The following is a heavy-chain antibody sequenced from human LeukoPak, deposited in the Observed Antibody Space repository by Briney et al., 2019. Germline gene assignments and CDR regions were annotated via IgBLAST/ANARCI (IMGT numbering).Heavy chain of an antibody. V-gene: IGHV4-4*07. CDR3: ARVTYGSGTYGAFDY. J-gene: IGHJ4*02. CDR2: IYTSESP. D-gene: IGHD3-10*01. CDR1: ADSISIYY. Sequence: PSETLSLTCTVSADSISIYYLSWIRQPAGKGLEWIGRIYTSESPTYKPSLKSRVTMSLDTSKNQFSLKLSSVTAADTAVYYCARVTYGSGTYGAFDYWGQGTLVTVSS.